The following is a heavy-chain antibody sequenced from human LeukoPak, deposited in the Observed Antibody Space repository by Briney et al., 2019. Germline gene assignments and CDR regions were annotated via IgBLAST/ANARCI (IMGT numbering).Heavy chain of an antibody. Sequence: GALRLSCAASGFVFSASYMSWVRKAPGKGLEWVATIKPGGSEKYHVDSVSGRFTISRDNTNDSLFLQMNSLRVDDTAVYYCVRGGTYWTVSWGQGTLVNVS. CDR2: IKPGGSEK. CDR3: VRGGTYWTVS. CDR1: GFVFSASY. V-gene: IGHV3-7*01. J-gene: IGHJ5*01.